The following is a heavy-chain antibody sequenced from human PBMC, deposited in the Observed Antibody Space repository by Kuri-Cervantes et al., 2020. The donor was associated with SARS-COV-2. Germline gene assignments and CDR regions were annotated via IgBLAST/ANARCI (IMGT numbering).Heavy chain of an antibody. J-gene: IGHJ3*02. V-gene: IGHV4-59*01. D-gene: IGHD7-27*01. CDR2: IYYSGST. CDR3: ARDGTPKSWGSAFDI. CDR1: GGSISSYY. Sequence: SETLSLTCTVSGGSISSYYWSWIRQPPGKGLEWIGYIYYSGSTNYDPSLKSRITISVDTSKNQFSLNLTSVTAADTAVYYCARDGTPKSWGSAFDIWGQGTMVTVSS.